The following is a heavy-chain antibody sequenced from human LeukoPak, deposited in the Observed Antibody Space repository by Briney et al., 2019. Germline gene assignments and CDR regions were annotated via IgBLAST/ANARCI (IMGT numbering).Heavy chain of an antibody. CDR2: IIPIFGTA. D-gene: IGHD6-19*01. CDR1: GGTFSRYA. CDR3: ARSRIAVAPFDY. V-gene: IGHV1-69*05. J-gene: IGHJ4*02. Sequence: EASVKVSCKASGGTFSRYAISWVRQAPGQGLEWMGGIIPIFGTANYAQKFQGRVTITTDESTSTAYMELSSLRSEDTAVYYCARSRIAVAPFDYWGQGTLVTVSS.